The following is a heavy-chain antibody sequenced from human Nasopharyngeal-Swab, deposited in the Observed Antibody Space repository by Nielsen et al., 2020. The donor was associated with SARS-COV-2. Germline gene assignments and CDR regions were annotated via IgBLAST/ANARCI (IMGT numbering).Heavy chain of an antibody. V-gene: IGHV3-21*01. D-gene: IGHD3-16*02. CDR3: ARDDYVWGSYRYREYNWFDP. J-gene: IGHJ5*02. Sequence: GESLKISCAASGFTFSSYSMNWVRQAPGKGLEWVSSISSSSYKHYADSVKGRFTISRDNAKNSLYLQMNSLRAEDTAVYYCARDDYVWGSYRYREYNWFDPWGQGTLVTVSS. CDR2: ISSSSYK. CDR1: GFTFSSYS.